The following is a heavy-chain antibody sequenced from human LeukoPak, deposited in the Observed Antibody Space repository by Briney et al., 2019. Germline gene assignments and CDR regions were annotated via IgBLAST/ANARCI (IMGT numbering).Heavy chain of an antibody. CDR3: ARRRKGIGY. J-gene: IGHJ4*02. Sequence: SETLSLTCAVYGGSFSAYYWSWIRQPPGKGLEWIGEINHTGSTSYNPSLKSRVTISVDTSKNQFSLKLNSVTAADTAVYYCARRRKGIGYWGQGTLVTVSS. V-gene: IGHV4-34*01. D-gene: IGHD2-2*01. CDR2: INHTGST. CDR1: GGSFSAYY.